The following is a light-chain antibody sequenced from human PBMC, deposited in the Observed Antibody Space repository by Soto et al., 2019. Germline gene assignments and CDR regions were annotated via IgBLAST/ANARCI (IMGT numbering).Light chain of an antibody. CDR3: CSYGGSSYV. Sequence: QSALTQPRSVSGSPGQSVTSSCTGTSSDVGRYNHVSWYQHHPGKAPKLMIYDVTKRPSGVPDRFSGSKFGNPASLTISGLQAEDEADYYCCSYGGSSYVFGTGTKLTVL. CDR1: SSDVGRYNH. J-gene: IGLJ1*01. V-gene: IGLV2-11*01. CDR2: DVT.